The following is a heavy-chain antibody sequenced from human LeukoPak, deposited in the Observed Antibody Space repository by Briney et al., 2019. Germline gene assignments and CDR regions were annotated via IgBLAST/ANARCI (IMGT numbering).Heavy chain of an antibody. CDR1: GFTSSTYA. CDR3: AKDAAGAAAGSGPFDY. CDR2: ISGSGGST. V-gene: IGHV3-23*01. Sequence: GGSLKLSCAASGFTSSTYAMSWVRQAPGKGLEWVSGISGSGGSTYYADSVKGRFTISRDNSKNTVYLQMNSLRAEDTAVYYCAKDAAGAAAGSGPFDYWGQGTLVTVSS. D-gene: IGHD6-13*01. J-gene: IGHJ4*02.